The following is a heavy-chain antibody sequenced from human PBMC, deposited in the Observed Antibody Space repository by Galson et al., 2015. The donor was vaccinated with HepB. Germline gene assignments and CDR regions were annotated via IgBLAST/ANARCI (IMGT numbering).Heavy chain of an antibody. Sequence: QSGAEVTKPGESLKISCKGSGYSFTSYWIGWVRQMPGKGLEWMGIIYPGDSDTRYSPSFQGQVTISADKSISTAYLQWSSLKASDTAMYYCARSGQENRNYYYGMDVWGQGTTVTVSS. J-gene: IGHJ6*02. CDR3: ARSGQENRNYYYGMDV. D-gene: IGHD1-14*01. CDR2: IYPGDSDT. CDR1: GYSFTSYW. V-gene: IGHV5-51*01.